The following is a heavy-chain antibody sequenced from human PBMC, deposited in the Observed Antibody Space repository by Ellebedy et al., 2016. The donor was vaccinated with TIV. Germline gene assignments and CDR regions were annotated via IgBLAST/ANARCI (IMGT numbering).Heavy chain of an antibody. Sequence: MPSETLSLTCTVSGGSISGYYWSWIRQSPGKGLEWLGYMFYSGSTNYNPSLKSRVTISMDTSKNLVSLKLRSVTAADTAVYYFARSGITFFSMNEAFDVWGHGTMVTVSS. V-gene: IGHV4-59*01. J-gene: IGHJ3*01. CDR1: GGSISGYY. D-gene: IGHD3-3*01. CDR2: MFYSGST. CDR3: ARSGITFFSMNEAFDV.